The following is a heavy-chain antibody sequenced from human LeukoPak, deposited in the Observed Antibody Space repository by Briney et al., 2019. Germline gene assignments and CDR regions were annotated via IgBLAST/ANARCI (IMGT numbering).Heavy chain of an antibody. CDR3: ATGYYDSSGPFFDY. Sequence: ASVKVSCKASGYTFTDYYMHWVQQAPGKGLEWMGRVDSEDGETIYAEKFQGRVTITADTSTDTTYMELSSLRSEDTAVYYCATGYYDSSGPFFDYWGQGTLVTVSS. CDR1: GYTFTDYY. D-gene: IGHD3-22*01. CDR2: VDSEDGET. J-gene: IGHJ4*02. V-gene: IGHV1-69-2*01.